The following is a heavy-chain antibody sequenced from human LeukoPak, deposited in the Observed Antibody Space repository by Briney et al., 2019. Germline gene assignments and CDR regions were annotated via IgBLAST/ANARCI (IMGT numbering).Heavy chain of an antibody. V-gene: IGHV4-59*01. CDR2: IYNSGTT. Sequence: SETLSLTCTVSGASISNYYWSGIRQAPGKGREGIGYIYNSGTTNYNPSLRSGVTISLDTSKRQISLTLSSVTTADTAVSSCARSPNYYGSVKYWYFDLWGRGTLVTVSS. CDR1: GASISNYY. D-gene: IGHD3-10*01. CDR3: ARSPNYYGSVKYWYFDL. J-gene: IGHJ2*01.